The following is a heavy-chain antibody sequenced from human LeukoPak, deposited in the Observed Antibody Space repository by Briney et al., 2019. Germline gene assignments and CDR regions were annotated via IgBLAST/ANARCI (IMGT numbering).Heavy chain of an antibody. CDR2: IFYTGST. D-gene: IGHD2-15*01. CDR1: GGFITNYY. V-gene: IGHV4-59*01. J-gene: IGHJ5*02. CDR3: AREVVVAATWFDP. Sequence: SETLSLTCTVSGGFITNYYWSWIRRPPGKGLEWTGYIFYTGSTNYNPSLKSRVTISIDTSNNQFSLKLSSVTAADTAVYYCAREVVVAATWFDPWGQGTLVTVSS.